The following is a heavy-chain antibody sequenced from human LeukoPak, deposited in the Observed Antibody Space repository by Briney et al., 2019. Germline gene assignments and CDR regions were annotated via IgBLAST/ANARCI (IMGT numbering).Heavy chain of an antibody. CDR2: FDPEDGET. Sequence: ASVKVSCKVSGYTLTELSMHWVRQAPGKGLEWMGGFDPEDGETIYAQKFQGRVTMTEDTSTDTAYVELSSLRSEDTAVYYCAIRPLLRFLEWLLPPNYYYYGMDVWGQGTTVTVSS. J-gene: IGHJ6*02. D-gene: IGHD3-3*01. V-gene: IGHV1-24*01. CDR1: GYTLTELS. CDR3: AIRPLLRFLEWLLPPNYYYYGMDV.